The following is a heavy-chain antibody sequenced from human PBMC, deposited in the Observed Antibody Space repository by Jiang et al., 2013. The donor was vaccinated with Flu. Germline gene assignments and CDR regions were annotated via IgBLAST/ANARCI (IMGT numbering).Heavy chain of an antibody. CDR1: GGSISPYI. CDR3: ARVPVAGTGPDY. CDR2: IQYNGNK. Sequence: LLKPSETLSLTCTVSGGSISPYIWGWIRQPPGKGLEWIAYIQYNGNKDSSPSLKSRVTVSVDTSENQFSLKLSSVTAADTAVYYCARVPVAGTGPDYWGQGTLVTVSS. J-gene: IGHJ4*02. V-gene: IGHV4-59*08. D-gene: IGHD6-19*01.